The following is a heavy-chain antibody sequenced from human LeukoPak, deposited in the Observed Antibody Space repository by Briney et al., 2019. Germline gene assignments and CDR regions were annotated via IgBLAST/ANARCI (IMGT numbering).Heavy chain of an antibody. V-gene: IGHV3-66*01. CDR1: GFTVSKTY. Sequence: GGSLRLSCAASGFTVSKTYMTWVRQAPGKGLEWVAVIYSGGSTFYTDSVKGRFTICSDNSKKTQYLQINSMRADDTAIYYCARGHEALGYWGQGTLVTVSS. J-gene: IGHJ4*02. CDR2: IYSGGST. CDR3: ARGHEALGY.